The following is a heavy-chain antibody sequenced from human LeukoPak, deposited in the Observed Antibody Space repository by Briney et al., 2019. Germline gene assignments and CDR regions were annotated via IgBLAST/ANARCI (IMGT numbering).Heavy chain of an antibody. V-gene: IGHV3-74*01. Sequence: GGSLRLSCGVSGFTFSSYWMHWVRQAPGKGLVWVSRIKSDGSSTNYADSVKGRFTISRDNAKNTLYLQMNSLRAEDTAVYYCAREGDILTGLGWFDPWGQGTLVTVSS. J-gene: IGHJ5*02. D-gene: IGHD3-9*01. CDR3: AREGDILTGLGWFDP. CDR1: GFTFSSYW. CDR2: IKSDGSST.